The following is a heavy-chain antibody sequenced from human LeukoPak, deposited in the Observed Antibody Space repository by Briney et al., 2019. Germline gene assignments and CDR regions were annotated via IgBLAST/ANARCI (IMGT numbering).Heavy chain of an antibody. J-gene: IGHJ4*02. D-gene: IGHD5-24*01. CDR2: ISAYNGNT. CDR3: AREMATILELDY. V-gene: IGHV1-18*01. Sequence: ASVKVSCKASGYTFTSYGISWVRQAPGQGLEWMGWISAYNGNTNYAQKPQGRVTMTTDTSTSTAYMELRSLRSDDTAVYYCAREMATILELDYWGQGTLVTVSS. CDR1: GYTFTSYG.